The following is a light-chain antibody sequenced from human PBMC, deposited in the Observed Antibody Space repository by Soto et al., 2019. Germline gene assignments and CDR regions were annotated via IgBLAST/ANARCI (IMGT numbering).Light chain of an antibody. Sequence: DIQMTQYASSLSASVGDRITITCRASQNIVTYLNWYLQKPGQAPKLLIYATSSLQSGVPPRFSGSGSGTEFTFTISSLQAEDFATDYCQQSYNFPRTFGQATKVDIK. J-gene: IGKJ1*01. CDR3: QQSYNFPRT. CDR2: ATS. V-gene: IGKV1-39*01. CDR1: QNIVTY.